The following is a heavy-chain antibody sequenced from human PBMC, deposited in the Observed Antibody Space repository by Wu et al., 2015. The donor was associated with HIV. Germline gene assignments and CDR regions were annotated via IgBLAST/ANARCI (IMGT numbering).Heavy chain of an antibody. CDR2: IYPPDGST. CDR1: GYTFTNYY. V-gene: IGHV1-46*03. Sequence: EVKKPGASVKISCKASGYTFTNYYIHWVRQAPGQRLEWMGLIYPPDGSTSYPQNFQGGVTMTRDTSTSTVYMELTSLRFEDTAIYYCTRGQRLIRGAFDIWGQGTTVIVSS. D-gene: IGHD6-25*01. CDR3: TRGQRLIRGAFDI. J-gene: IGHJ3*02.